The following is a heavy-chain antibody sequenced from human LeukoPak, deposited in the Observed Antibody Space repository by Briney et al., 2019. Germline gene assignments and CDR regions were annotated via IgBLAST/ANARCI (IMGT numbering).Heavy chain of an antibody. Sequence: GGSLRLSCAASGFTFDDYAMHWVRQAPGKGLEWVSGISWNSGSIGYADSVKGRFTIPRDNAKNSLYLQMNSLRAEDTALYYCAKGLPGYQLLSWFDPWGQGTLVTVSS. V-gene: IGHV3-9*01. D-gene: IGHD2-2*01. CDR3: AKGLPGYQLLSWFDP. J-gene: IGHJ5*02. CDR2: ISWNSGSI. CDR1: GFTFDDYA.